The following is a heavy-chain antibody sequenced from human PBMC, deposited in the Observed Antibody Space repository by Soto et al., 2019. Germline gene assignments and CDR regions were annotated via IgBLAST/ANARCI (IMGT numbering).Heavy chain of an antibody. CDR1: GGTFSSYA. J-gene: IGHJ3*02. D-gene: IGHD2-2*01. V-gene: IGHV1-69*06. CDR2: IIPIFGTA. Sequence: SVKVSCKASGGTFSSYAISWVRQAPGQGLEWMGGIIPIFGTANYAQKFQGRVTITADKSTSTAYMELSSLRSEDTAVYYCARELVPATGYDAFDIWGQGTMVTVSS. CDR3: ARELVPATGYDAFDI.